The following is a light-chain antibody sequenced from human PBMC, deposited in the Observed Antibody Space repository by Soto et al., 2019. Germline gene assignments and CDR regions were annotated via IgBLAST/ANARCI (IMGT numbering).Light chain of an antibody. J-gene: IGKJ4*01. CDR3: QQSYSIPLT. Sequence: DIQMTHSPSTLSVSVRDRVTITCRASQTISSWLAWYQQKPGKAPKLLIYAASSLQSGVPSRFSGSGSGTDFTLTISNLQPEDFATYFCQQSYSIPLTFGGGSMVDIK. CDR2: AAS. V-gene: IGKV1-39*01. CDR1: QTISSW.